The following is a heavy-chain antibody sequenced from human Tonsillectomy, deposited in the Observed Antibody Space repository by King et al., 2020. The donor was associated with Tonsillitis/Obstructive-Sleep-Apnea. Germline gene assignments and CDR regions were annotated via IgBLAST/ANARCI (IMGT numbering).Heavy chain of an antibody. Sequence: VQLVESGGGVVRPGGSLRLSCAASGFTFDDYGMSWVRPAPGKGLEWVSAINWSGGSTDYADSVKGRFTISRDNAKNSLYLQMNSLRAEDTAFYYCAKTLGLCSTTTCSPFEYWGQGTLVTVSS. J-gene: IGHJ4*02. CDR3: AKTLGLCSTTTCSPFEY. D-gene: IGHD2-2*01. CDR2: INWSGGST. V-gene: IGHV3-20*04. CDR1: GFTFDDYG.